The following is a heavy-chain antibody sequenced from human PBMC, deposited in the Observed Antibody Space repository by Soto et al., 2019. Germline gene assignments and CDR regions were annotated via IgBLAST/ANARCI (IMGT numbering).Heavy chain of an antibody. Sequence: EVQLLESGGGLVQPGGSLRLSCAASGSTFNNYAMNWVRQAPGKGLEWVSAISGSGGSTDYADSVKGRFTMSRDISKNTLYFHMNSLRAEDTAVYYCASDYYGMDVWGQGTTVTVSS. CDR1: GSTFNNYA. V-gene: IGHV3-23*01. J-gene: IGHJ6*02. CDR2: ISGSGGST. CDR3: ASDYYGMDV.